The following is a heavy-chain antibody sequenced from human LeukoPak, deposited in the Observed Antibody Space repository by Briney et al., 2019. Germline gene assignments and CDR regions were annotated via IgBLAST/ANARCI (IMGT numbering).Heavy chain of an antibody. Sequence: SETLSLTCAVYGGSFSGYYWSWIRQPPGKGLEWIGEINHSGSTNYNPSLKSRVTISVDTSKNQFSLKLSSVTAADTAVYYCARVVPGGGWFDPWGQGTLVTVSS. V-gene: IGHV4-34*01. CDR3: ARVVPGGGWFDP. CDR1: GGSFSGYY. CDR2: INHSGST. D-gene: IGHD3-10*01. J-gene: IGHJ5*02.